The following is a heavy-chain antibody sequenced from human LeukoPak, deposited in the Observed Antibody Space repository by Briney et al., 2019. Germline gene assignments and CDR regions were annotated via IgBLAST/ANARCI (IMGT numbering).Heavy chain of an antibody. CDR3: VRESVRDYYFDF. V-gene: IGHV3-49*03. J-gene: IGHJ4*02. D-gene: IGHD3-10*02. CDR1: GFRFGGYA. Sequence: PGGSLRLSCSGSGFRFGGYALSWLRPAPGKGLEWVGFIRSKALYGTSEYAASVEGRFSISIDDSNNIVYLQTNSLKTEDTAVYFCVRESVRDYYFDFWGQGTLVTVSS. CDR2: IRSKALYGTS.